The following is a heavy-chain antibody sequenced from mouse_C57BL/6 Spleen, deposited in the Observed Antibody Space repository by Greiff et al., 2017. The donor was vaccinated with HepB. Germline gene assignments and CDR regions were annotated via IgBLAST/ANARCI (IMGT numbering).Heavy chain of an antibody. Sequence: EVQLQQSGPGMVKPSQSLSLTCTVTGYSITSGYDWHWIRHFPGNKLEWMGYISYSGSTNYNPSLKSRISITHDTSKNHFFLKLNSVTTEDTATYYCARAGEYDEYYYAMDYWGQGTSVTVSS. CDR2: ISYSGST. CDR1: GYSITSGYD. CDR3: ARAGEYDEYYYAMDY. V-gene: IGHV3-1*01. J-gene: IGHJ4*01. D-gene: IGHD2-12*01.